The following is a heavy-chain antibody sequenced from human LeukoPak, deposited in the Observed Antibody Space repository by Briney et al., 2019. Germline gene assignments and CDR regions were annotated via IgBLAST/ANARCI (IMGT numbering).Heavy chain of an antibody. CDR1: GFTFSSYS. CDR2: ISSSSSYI. V-gene: IGHV3-21*04. CDR3: AKDTFSESRYGVLDS. Sequence: GGSLRLSCAASGFTFSSYSVNWVRQAPGKGLEWVSSISSSSSYIYYADSVKGRFTISRDNSKNTLYLQMSSLRAEDTAVYYCAKDTFSESRYGVLDSWGQGTLVTVSS. J-gene: IGHJ4*02. D-gene: IGHD3-10*01.